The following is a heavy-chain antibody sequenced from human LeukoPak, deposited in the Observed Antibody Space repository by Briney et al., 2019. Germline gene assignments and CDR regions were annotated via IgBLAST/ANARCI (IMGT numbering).Heavy chain of an antibody. CDR1: GYTFTTYD. CDR3: ARAMLYYDSSGYSAWFDP. D-gene: IGHD3-22*01. V-gene: IGHV1-8*01. Sequence: ASVAVSCKASGYTFTTYDINWVRQAPGQGLEWMGWMNSISRNTGYAQKFQGRVTRTRDTSISTAYMELRSMRSEDPAVYYCARAMLYYDSSGYSAWFDPWGQGTLVTVSS. CDR2: MNSISRNT. J-gene: IGHJ5*02.